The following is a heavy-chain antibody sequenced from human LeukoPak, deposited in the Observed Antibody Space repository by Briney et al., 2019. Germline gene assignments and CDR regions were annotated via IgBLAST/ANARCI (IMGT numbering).Heavy chain of an antibody. J-gene: IGHJ6*02. CDR1: GFTFSSYA. Sequence: GGSLRLSCAASGFTFSSYAMSWVRQAPGKGLEWVSAISGSGGSTYYADSVKGRFTISRDNSKNTLYLQMNSLRAEDTAVYYCARDRNSFMDYYYGMDVWGQGTTVTVSS. V-gene: IGHV3-23*01. CDR2: ISGSGGST. CDR3: ARDRNSFMDYYYGMDV. D-gene: IGHD2-15*01.